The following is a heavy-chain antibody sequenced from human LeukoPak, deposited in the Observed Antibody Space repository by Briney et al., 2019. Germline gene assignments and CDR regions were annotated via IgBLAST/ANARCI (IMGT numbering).Heavy chain of an antibody. D-gene: IGHD3-9*01. CDR1: GFTFSGYT. CDR3: ARGDCDILS. Sequence: PGGSLRLSCAASGFTFSGYTLHWVRQAPGKGLEWVSVIYSGGSTYYADSVKGRFTISRDNSKNTLYLQMNSLRAEDTAVYYCARGDCDILSWGQGTLVTVSS. V-gene: IGHV3-66*01. J-gene: IGHJ4*02. CDR2: IYSGGST.